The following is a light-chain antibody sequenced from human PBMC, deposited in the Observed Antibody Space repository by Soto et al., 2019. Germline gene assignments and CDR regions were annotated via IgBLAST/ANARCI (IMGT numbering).Light chain of an antibody. CDR2: DVS. V-gene: IGLV2-8*01. CDR1: SSDVGAYNY. J-gene: IGLJ1*01. Sequence: QSVLTQPPSASGSPGQSVSISCTGTSSDVGAYNYVSWYQQHSGKAPKLMIYDVSKRPSGVPDRFSGSKSGNTASLTVSGLQAEDEADYYCSSYAGSVYVFGTGTKVTVL. CDR3: SSYAGSVYV.